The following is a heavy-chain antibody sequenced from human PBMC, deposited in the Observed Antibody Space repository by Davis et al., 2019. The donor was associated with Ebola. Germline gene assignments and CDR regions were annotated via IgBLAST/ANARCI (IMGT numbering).Heavy chain of an antibody. CDR3: ARAGGSGNYGDY. J-gene: IGHJ4*02. D-gene: IGHD1-26*01. Sequence: GSLRLSCTVSGGSISSYYWSWIRQPPGKGLEWIGEINHSESTNYNPSLKSRVTISVDTSKIQFSLKVRSVTAADTAVYYCARAGGSGNYGDYWGQGTLVTVSS. CDR1: GGSISSYY. CDR2: INHSEST. V-gene: IGHV4-34*01.